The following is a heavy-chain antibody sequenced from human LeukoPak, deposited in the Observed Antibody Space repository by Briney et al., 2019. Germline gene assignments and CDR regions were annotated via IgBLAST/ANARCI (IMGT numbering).Heavy chain of an antibody. Sequence: PGGSLRLSCAVSGFTLSNYSMNWVRQAPGKGPEWISYISGSGFTIHYADSVKGRFTISRDNAKNSLYLQMNSLRAEDTAVYYCAKTTVTSPELYWGQGTLVTVSS. CDR3: AKTTVTSPELY. CDR1: GFTLSNYS. D-gene: IGHD4-17*01. CDR2: ISGSGFTI. J-gene: IGHJ4*02. V-gene: IGHV3-48*01.